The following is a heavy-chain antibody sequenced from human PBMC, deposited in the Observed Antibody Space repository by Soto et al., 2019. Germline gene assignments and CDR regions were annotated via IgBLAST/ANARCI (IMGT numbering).Heavy chain of an antibody. Sequence: QVQLVESGGGLVKPAGSLRLSCAASGFTFSDYYMSWIRQVPGKGLEWISYISSSGNYADYADSMKGRFSISRDNAKNSLYLQVHSLRAEDTAVYYCARSSGSYWWEFDYWGQGTLVTVSS. J-gene: IGHJ4*02. V-gene: IGHV3-11*06. CDR2: ISSSGNYA. D-gene: IGHD3-10*01. CDR3: ARSSGSYWWEFDY. CDR1: GFTFSDYY.